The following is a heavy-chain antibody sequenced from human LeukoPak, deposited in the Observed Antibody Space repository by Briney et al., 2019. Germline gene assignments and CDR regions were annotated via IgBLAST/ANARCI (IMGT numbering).Heavy chain of an antibody. CDR3: ARDARPNRGEFDY. CDR1: GYSISSGYY. V-gene: IGHV4-38-2*02. Sequence: PSETLSLTCTVSGYSISSGYYWGWIRPPPGKGLEWIGNIYHSGSTYYNPSLKSRVTISVDTSKNHFSLKLSSVTAADTAVYYCARDARPNRGEFDYWGQGTLVTVSS. CDR2: IYHSGST. J-gene: IGHJ4*02. D-gene: IGHD3-16*01.